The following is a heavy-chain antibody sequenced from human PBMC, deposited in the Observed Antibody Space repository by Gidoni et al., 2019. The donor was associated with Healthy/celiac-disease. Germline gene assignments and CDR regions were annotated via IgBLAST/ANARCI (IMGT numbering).Heavy chain of an antibody. CDR1: GYTFPSYA. J-gene: IGHJ1*01. CDR2: INAGNGNT. Sequence: QVQLVQSGAEVKKPGASVKVSCKASGYTFPSYAMHWVRQAPGQRLEWMGWINAGNGNTKYSQKFQGRVTITRDTSASTAYMELSSLRSEDTAVYYCARAGPGQQLVRGYFQHWGQGTLVTVSS. CDR3: ARAGPGQQLVRGYFQH. D-gene: IGHD6-13*01. V-gene: IGHV1-3*01.